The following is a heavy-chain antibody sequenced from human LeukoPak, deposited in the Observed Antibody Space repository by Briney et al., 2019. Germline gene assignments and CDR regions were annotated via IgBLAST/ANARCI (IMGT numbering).Heavy chain of an antibody. CDR1: GFTFSSYS. V-gene: IGHV3-21*01. D-gene: IGHD5-12*01. J-gene: IGHJ4*02. CDR2: ISSSSSYI. Sequence: GGSLRLSCAASGFTFSSYSMNWVRQAPGKGLEWVSSISSSSSYIYYADSVKGRFTISRDNAKNTLYLQMNSLRAEDTAVYYCTRDWRNLGYDYWGQGTLVTVSS. CDR3: TRDWRNLGYDY.